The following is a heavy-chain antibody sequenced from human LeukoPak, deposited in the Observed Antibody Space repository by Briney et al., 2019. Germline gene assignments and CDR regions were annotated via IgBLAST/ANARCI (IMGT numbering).Heavy chain of an antibody. V-gene: IGHV3-33*06. Sequence: GGSLSLSCAASGFTFSRLGMQWVRQAPGKGLEWVAMIWHDGSVEEYAASVKGRFTISRDNSRDTLFLQMNRLRDDDTAVYYCAKEGDQFRGYLDAWGKGTTVTVSS. CDR3: AKEGDQFRGYLDA. J-gene: IGHJ6*03. D-gene: IGHD3-16*01. CDR1: GFTFSRLG. CDR2: IWHDGSVE.